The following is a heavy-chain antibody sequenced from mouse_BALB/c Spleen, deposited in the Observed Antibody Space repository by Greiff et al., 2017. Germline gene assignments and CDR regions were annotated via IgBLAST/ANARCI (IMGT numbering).Heavy chain of an antibody. Sequence: EVKLQESGGGLVKPGGSLKLSCAASGFTFSDYYMYWVRQTPEKRLEWVATISDGGSYTYYPDSVKGRFTISRDNAKNNMYLQMSSLKSEDTAMYYCARDLSYDYLYYAKDYWGQGTSVTVAS. J-gene: IGHJ4*01. CDR3: ARDLSYDYLYYAKDY. D-gene: IGHD2-4*01. CDR1: GFTFSDYY. V-gene: IGHV5-4*02. CDR2: ISDGGSYT.